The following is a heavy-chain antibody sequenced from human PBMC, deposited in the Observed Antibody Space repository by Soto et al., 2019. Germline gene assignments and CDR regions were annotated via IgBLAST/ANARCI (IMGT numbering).Heavy chain of an antibody. J-gene: IGHJ6*02. Sequence: ASVKVSCKASGYTFTGYYMHWVRQAPGQGLEWMGWINPNSGGTNYAQKFQGWVTMTRDTSISTAYMELSRLRSDDTAVYYCARGTAYHYYYGMDVWGQGTTVTVSS. CDR1: GYTFTGYY. CDR2: INPNSGGT. V-gene: IGHV1-2*04. CDR3: ARGTAYHYYYGMDV.